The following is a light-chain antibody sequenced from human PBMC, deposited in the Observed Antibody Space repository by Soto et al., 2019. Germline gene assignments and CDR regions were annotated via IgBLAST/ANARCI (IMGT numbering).Light chain of an antibody. V-gene: IGKV1-17*01. J-gene: IGKJ4*01. CDR2: DAS. CDR3: LTHHTYPLT. Sequence: DIQMTQSPYSLSASVGDRVTITCRASQGIRNDLAWDQQKPGKAPKRLTFDASTLQRGVPSRFSGSGSGTEFTLTISSLQPEDSASYLCLTHHTYPLTFGGATKVEIK. CDR1: QGIRND.